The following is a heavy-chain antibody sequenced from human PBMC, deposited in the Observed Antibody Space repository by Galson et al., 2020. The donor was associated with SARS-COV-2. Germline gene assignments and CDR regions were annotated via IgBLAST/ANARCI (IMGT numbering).Heavy chain of an antibody. D-gene: IGHD2-2*01. V-gene: IGHV3-66*01. CDR3: AKTILGYCSGTSCLEGEL. CDR1: GFTVSSNY. Sequence: TGGSLRLSCAASGFTVSSNYMSWVRQAPGQGLEWDSVIYIGGSTYYADSVKGRFTISRDNSKNTQYLQMNSLRAEDTAVYYCAKTILGYCSGTSCLEGELWGQGTTVTVSS. J-gene: IGHJ6*02. CDR2: IYIGGST.